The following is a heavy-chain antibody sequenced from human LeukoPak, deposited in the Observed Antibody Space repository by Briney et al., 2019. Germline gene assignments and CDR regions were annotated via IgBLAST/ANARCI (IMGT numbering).Heavy chain of an antibody. CDR1: GGSISSGDYY. CDR2: IYYSGST. D-gene: IGHD5-18*01. Sequence: SQTLSLACTVSGGSISSGDYYWSWIRQPPGKGLEWIGYIYYSGSTYYNPSLKSRVTISVDTSKNQFSLQLSSVTAADTAVYYCARVGQGYAGFDPWGQGTLVTVSS. CDR3: ARVGQGYAGFDP. J-gene: IGHJ5*02. V-gene: IGHV4-30-4*01.